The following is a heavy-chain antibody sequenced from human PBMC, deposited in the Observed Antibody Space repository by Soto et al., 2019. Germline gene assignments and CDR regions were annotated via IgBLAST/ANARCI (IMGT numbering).Heavy chain of an antibody. CDR1: GYPFPSSG. J-gene: IGHJ4*02. V-gene: IGHV1-18*01. Sequence: ASVKVSCKASGYPFPSSGISGVRQAPGQGLEWMGWISAYNGNTNYAQKLQGRVTMTTDTSTSTAYMELRSLRSDDTAVYYCARVAWRQLPYYFDYWGQGTLVTVSS. D-gene: IGHD2-15*01. CDR3: ARVAWRQLPYYFDY. CDR2: ISAYNGNT.